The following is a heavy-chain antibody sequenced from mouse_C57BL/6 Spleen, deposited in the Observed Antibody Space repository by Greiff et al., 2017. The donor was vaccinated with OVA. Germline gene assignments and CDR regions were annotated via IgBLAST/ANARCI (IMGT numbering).Heavy chain of an antibody. Sequence: EVQLQESGPGLVKPSQSLSLTCSVTGYSITSGYYWNWIRQFPGNKREWMGYISYDGSNNYNPSLKNRISITRDTSKNQFFLKLNSVTTEDTATYYCASSTGYLFAYWGQGTLVTVSA. D-gene: IGHD3-2*02. CDR3: ASSTGYLFAY. CDR1: GYSITSGYY. J-gene: IGHJ3*01. CDR2: ISYDGSN. V-gene: IGHV3-6*01.